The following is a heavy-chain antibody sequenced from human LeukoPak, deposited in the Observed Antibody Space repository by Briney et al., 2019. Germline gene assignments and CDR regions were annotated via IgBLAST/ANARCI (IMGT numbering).Heavy chain of an antibody. CDR1: GFTFSSYA. CDR3: ARNGWYSRPIYFDY. D-gene: IGHD6-19*01. J-gene: IGHJ4*02. Sequence: GGSLRLSCAASGFTFSSYAMHWVRQAPGKGLEWVAVISYDGSNKYYADSVKGRFTISRDNSKNTLYLQMNSLRAEDTAVYYCARNGWYSRPIYFDYWGQGTLVTVSS. CDR2: ISYDGSNK. V-gene: IGHV3-30*04.